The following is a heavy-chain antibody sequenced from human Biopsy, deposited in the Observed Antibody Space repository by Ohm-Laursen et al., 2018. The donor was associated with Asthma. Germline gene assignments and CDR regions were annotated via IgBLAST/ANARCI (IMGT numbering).Heavy chain of an antibody. D-gene: IGHD3-22*01. Sequence: SLRLSCAASGFTFSSYAMSWVRQAPGKGLEWVSDISGSGGSTYYADSVKGRFTISRDNSKNTLYLQMNSLRAEDTAVYYCAKGYYYDSSGFDYWGQGTLVTVSS. V-gene: IGHV3-23*01. CDR3: AKGYYYDSSGFDY. CDR2: ISGSGGST. CDR1: GFTFSSYA. J-gene: IGHJ4*02.